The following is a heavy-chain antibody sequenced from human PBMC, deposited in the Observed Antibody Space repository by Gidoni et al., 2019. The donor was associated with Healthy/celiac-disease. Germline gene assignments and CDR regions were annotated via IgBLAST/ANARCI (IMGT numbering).Heavy chain of an antibody. CDR3: ARAFGSPGLFDY. Sequence: QVQLVASGGGLFKPGGSLSLSCAASGFTFSDSYMSWIRQAPGKGLEWVSYISSSGSTIYYADSVKGRFTISRDNAKNSLYLQMNSLRAEDTAVYYGARAFGSPGLFDYWGQGTLVTVSS. CDR1: GFTFSDSY. CDR2: ISSSGSTI. V-gene: IGHV3-11*01. J-gene: IGHJ4*02. D-gene: IGHD3-10*01.